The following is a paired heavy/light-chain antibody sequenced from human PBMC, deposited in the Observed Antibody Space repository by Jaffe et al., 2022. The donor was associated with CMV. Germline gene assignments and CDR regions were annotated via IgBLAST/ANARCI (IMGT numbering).Light chain of an antibody. CDR1: QSISSW. CDR2: KAS. Sequence: DIQMTQTPSTLSASVGDRVTITCRASQSISSWLAWYQQKPGKAPKLLIYKASTLDDGVPSRFSGSGSGTEFTLTISSLQAEDFATYYCQQYDRYVITFGQGTRLEIK. V-gene: IGKV1-5*03. J-gene: IGKJ5*01. CDR3: QQYDRYVIT.
Heavy chain of an antibody. CDR3: ARGFDFWSGHHPQSP. D-gene: IGHD3-3*01. J-gene: IGHJ5*02. V-gene: IGHV3-74*01. CDR2: IDGDARSP. Sequence: EVQLVESGGGLVQPGGSLKLSCAASGFTFSTYWMYWIRQGPGKGLVWVSRIDGDARSPLYADSVKGRFTISRDNAKDTLYLQMHSLRAEDTAIYYCARGFDFWSGHHPQSPWGQGTLVTVSS. CDR1: GFTFSTYW.